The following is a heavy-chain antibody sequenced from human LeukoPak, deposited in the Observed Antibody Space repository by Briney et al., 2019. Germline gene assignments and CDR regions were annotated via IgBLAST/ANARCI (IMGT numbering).Heavy chain of an antibody. V-gene: IGHV3-64*01. J-gene: IGHJ4*02. Sequence: PGGSLRLSCAASGFTFSSYAMHWVRQAPGKGLEYASAISSNGDSTYYANSVKGRFTISRDNSKNTLYLQMGSLRAEDMAVYYCARATGYSRPVDYWGQGTLVTVSS. CDR1: GFTFSSYA. CDR3: ARATGYSRPVDY. CDR2: ISSNGDST. D-gene: IGHD6-13*01.